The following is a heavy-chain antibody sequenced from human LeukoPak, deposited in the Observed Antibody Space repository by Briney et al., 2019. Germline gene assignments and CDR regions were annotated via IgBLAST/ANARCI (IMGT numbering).Heavy chain of an antibody. Sequence: SETLSLTCTVSGGSISSYYWSWIRQPAGKGLEWIGRIDTSGNTNYKPSLKSRVTISVDMSKNQISLKLTSVTAADTAVYYCSRGGGRMRIYGKKWFDPWGQGTLVTVSS. CDR2: IDTSGNT. CDR3: SRGGGRMRIYGKKWFDP. J-gene: IGHJ5*02. CDR1: GGSISSYY. D-gene: IGHD3-16*01. V-gene: IGHV4-4*07.